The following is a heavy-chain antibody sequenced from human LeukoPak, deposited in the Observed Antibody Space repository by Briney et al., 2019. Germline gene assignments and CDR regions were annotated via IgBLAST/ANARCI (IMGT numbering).Heavy chain of an antibody. D-gene: IGHD4-23*01. CDR1: GFTFSSYE. J-gene: IGHJ4*02. CDR2: ISSSSSYI. Sequence: SGGSLRLSCAASGFTFSSYEMNWVRQAPGKGLEWVSYISSSSSYIYYADSVKGRFTISRDNAKNSLYLQMNSLRAEDTAVYYCAREGGYGGKDYWGQGTLVTVSS. CDR3: AREGGYGGKDY. V-gene: IGHV3-21*05.